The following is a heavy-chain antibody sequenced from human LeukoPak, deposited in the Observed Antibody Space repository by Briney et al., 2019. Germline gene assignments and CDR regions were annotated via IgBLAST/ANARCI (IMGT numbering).Heavy chain of an antibody. CDR3: ARRYCSSTSCYFSNWFNP. V-gene: IGHV3-33*01. CDR2: IWYDGSNK. Sequence: AGGSLRLSCAASGFIFSSYGMHWVRQAPGKGLEWVAVIWYDGSNKYYADSVKGRFTISRDNSKNTLCLQMNSLRAEDTAVYYCARRYCSSTSCYFSNWFNPWGQGTLVTVSS. CDR1: GFIFSSYG. D-gene: IGHD2-2*01. J-gene: IGHJ5*02.